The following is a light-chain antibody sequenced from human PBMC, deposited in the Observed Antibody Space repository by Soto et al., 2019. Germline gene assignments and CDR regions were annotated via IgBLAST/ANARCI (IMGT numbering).Light chain of an antibody. CDR3: QQYDNSIYT. J-gene: IGKJ2*01. CDR1: QSISSSY. Sequence: EIVLTQSPGTLSLSPGERATLSCSASQSISSSYLAWYQQRPGQTPRLLIYGASSRATGIPDRFSGSGSGTDFTLTISRLEPEDFAVYYCQQYDNSIYTFGQGTKLEIK. V-gene: IGKV3-20*01. CDR2: GAS.